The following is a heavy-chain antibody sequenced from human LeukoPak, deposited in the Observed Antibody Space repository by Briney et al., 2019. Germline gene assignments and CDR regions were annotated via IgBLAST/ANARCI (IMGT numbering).Heavy chain of an antibody. Sequence: PGGSLRLSCAASGFTFSSYEMNWVHQAPGKGLEWVSYISSSGSAIYYADSVKGRFTISRDNAKNSLYLQMNSLRAEDTAVYYCARSYYYDRGMDVWGKGTTVTVSS. V-gene: IGHV3-48*03. J-gene: IGHJ6*03. CDR3: ARSYYYDRGMDV. CDR2: ISSSGSAI. D-gene: IGHD3-22*01. CDR1: GFTFSSYE.